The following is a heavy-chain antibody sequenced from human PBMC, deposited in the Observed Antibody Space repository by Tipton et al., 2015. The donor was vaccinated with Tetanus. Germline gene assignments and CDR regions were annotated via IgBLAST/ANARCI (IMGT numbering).Heavy chain of an antibody. V-gene: IGHV1-46*01. CDR3: ARGGTVTRDGMDL. Sequence: VQLVQSGAEVKKPGASVKLSCRASGYNLINYYIHWVRQAPGQGLEWLGIINPNGGSRTYARKFKGRATMTKDTSTSTVYMEMTSLTSEDTATYYCARGGTVTRDGMDLWGQGTTVTVSS. CDR2: INPNGGSR. D-gene: IGHD4-17*01. CDR1: GYNLINYY. J-gene: IGHJ6*02.